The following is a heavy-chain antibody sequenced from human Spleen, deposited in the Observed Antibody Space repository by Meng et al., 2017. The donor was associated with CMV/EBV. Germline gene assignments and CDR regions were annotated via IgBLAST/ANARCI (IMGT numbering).Heavy chain of an antibody. Sequence: GESLKISCAASGFTFSDYAMTWVRQAPGKGLEWVSIIYSGGSSTYYADSVKGRFTISRDKSKNTLYLQMNSLRAEDTAVYYCAKDRERRNYGRAMDVWGQGTTVTVSS. CDR3: AKDRERRNYGRAMDV. V-gene: IGHV3-23*03. D-gene: IGHD1-7*01. J-gene: IGHJ6*02. CDR2: IYSGGSST. CDR1: GFTFSDYA.